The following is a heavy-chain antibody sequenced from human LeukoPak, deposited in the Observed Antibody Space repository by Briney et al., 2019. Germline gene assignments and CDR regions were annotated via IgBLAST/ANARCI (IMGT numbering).Heavy chain of an antibody. J-gene: IGHJ3*02. CDR3: ARDESEHGPVWFGELSAFDI. V-gene: IGHV3-15*01. CDR1: GFTFSNAW. D-gene: IGHD3-10*01. CDR2: IKSKTDGGTT. Sequence: GGSLRLSCAASGFTFSNAWMSWVRQAPGKGLEWVGRIKSKTDGGTTDYAAPVKGRFTISRDDSKNTLYLQMNSLRAEDTAVYYCARDESEHGPVWFGELSAFDIWGQGTMVTVSS.